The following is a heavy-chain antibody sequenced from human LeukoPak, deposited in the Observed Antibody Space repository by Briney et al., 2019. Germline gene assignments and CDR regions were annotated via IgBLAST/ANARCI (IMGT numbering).Heavy chain of an antibody. V-gene: IGHV3-21*01. Sequence: GGSLRLSCAASGFTFSSYSMNWVRQAPGKGLEWVSSISSSSSYIYYADSVKGRFTITRDNAKNSLYLQMNSLRAEDTAVYYCARDYCSGGSCYRNDAFDIWGQGTMVTVSS. CDR3: ARDYCSGGSCYRNDAFDI. D-gene: IGHD2-15*01. J-gene: IGHJ3*02. CDR2: ISSSSSYI. CDR1: GFTFSSYS.